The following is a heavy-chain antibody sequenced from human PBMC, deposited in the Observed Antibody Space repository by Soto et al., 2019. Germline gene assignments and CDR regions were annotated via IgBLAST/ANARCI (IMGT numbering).Heavy chain of an antibody. D-gene: IGHD1-1*01. CDR1: GYDFTTYG. J-gene: IGHJ4*02. Sequence: QVHLVQSGAEVKKPGASVKVSCKGSGYDFTTYGITWVRRAPGQGLEWMAWISAHNGNTDYAQKLQGRVTVTRDTSTSTAYMELRSLRSDDTAVYYRARGRYGDYWGQGALVTVSS. V-gene: IGHV1-18*01. CDR3: ARGRYGDY. CDR2: ISAHNGNT.